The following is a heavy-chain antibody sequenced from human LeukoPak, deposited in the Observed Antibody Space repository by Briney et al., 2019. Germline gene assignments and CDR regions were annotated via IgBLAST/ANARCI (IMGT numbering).Heavy chain of an antibody. CDR2: IYYSGST. J-gene: IGHJ4*02. V-gene: IGHV4-59*01. CDR3: ARDDGITGTTFDY. D-gene: IGHD1-20*01. CDR1: GGFISSYY. Sequence: SETLSLTCTVSGGFISSYYWSWIRQPPGKGLEWIGYIYYSGSTNYNPSLKSRVTISVDTSKNQFSLKLSSVTAADTAVYYCARDDGITGTTFDYWGQGTLVTVPS.